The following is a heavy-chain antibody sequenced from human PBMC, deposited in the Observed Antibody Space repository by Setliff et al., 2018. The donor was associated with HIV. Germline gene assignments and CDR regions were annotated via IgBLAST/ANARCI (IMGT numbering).Heavy chain of an antibody. Sequence: TGGSLRLSCAASKFTFSSYWMHWVRQAPGKGLEWVAVVSYDGTTKHYGDSVKGRFTISRDNSKNTLYLQMNSLRAEDTAVYFCAKDDYVWGNPFDYWGQGTLVTVSS. CDR1: KFTFSSYW. D-gene: IGHD3-16*01. V-gene: IGHV3-30*18. CDR2: VSYDGTTK. J-gene: IGHJ4*02. CDR3: AKDDYVWGNPFDY.